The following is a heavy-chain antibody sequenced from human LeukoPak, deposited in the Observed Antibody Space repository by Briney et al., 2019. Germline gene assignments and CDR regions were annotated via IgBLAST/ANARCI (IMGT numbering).Heavy chain of an antibody. CDR2: IFYSGST. V-gene: IGHV4-39*07. Sequence: NPSETLSLTCNVSGDSIGSSSYYWGWIRQTPEKGLEWLGSIFYSGSTYYTPSLKSRVTMSLDTSKNQFSLRLTSVTAADTAVYYCARQVAIVEPTDPNWFDSWGQGTLVTVSS. D-gene: IGHD1-26*01. CDR3: ARQVAIVEPTDPNWFDS. J-gene: IGHJ5*01. CDR1: GDSIGSSSYY.